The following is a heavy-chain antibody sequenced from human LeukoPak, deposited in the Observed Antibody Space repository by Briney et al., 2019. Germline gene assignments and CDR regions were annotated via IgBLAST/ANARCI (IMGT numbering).Heavy chain of an antibody. J-gene: IGHJ4*02. Sequence: PGGSLRLSCAASGFTFSSYAMSWVRQAPGKGLEWVSAISGSGGSTYYADSVKGRFTISRDNSKNTLYLQMNSLRAEDTAVYYCAKDLGYSYGFAGSDYWGQGTLVTVSS. D-gene: IGHD5-18*01. CDR3: AKDLGYSYGFAGSDY. CDR1: GFTFSSYA. CDR2: ISGSGGST. V-gene: IGHV3-23*01.